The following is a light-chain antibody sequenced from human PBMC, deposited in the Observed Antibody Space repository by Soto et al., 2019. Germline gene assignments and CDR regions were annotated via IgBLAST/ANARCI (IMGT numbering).Light chain of an antibody. V-gene: IGKV1-17*01. CDR3: LQHNSYPQT. Sequence: DLQMTQSPSSLSASVGDRVTITCRASQGIRDALGWYQQKPGKAPKRLIYAASSLQSGVPSRFSGSGSGTEFTLTISSLQPEDFATYYCLQHNSYPQTCGQGTKVEIK. J-gene: IGKJ1*01. CDR2: AAS. CDR1: QGIRDA.